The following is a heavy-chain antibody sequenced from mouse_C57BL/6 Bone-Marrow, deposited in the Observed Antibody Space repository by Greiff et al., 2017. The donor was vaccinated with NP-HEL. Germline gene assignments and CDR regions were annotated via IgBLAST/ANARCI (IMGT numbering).Heavy chain of an antibody. CDR1: GYSFTGYF. V-gene: IGHV1-20*01. CDR3: ARDYYGSSHYAMDY. CDR2: INPYNGDT. D-gene: IGHD1-1*01. J-gene: IGHJ4*01. Sequence: EVQLQQSGPELVKPGDSVKISCKASGYSFTGYFMNWVMQSHGKSLEWIGRINPYNGDTFYNQKFKGKATLTVDKSSSTAHMELRSLTSEDSAVYYCARDYYGSSHYAMDYWGQGTSVTVSS.